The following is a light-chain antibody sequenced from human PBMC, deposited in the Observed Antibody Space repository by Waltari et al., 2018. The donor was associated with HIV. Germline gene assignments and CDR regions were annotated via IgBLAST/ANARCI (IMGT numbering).Light chain of an antibody. CDR2: YNA. J-gene: IGLJ2*01. V-gene: IGLV3-21*04. Sequence: SYVLTQPPSVSVTPRKTARLTCVATNIKTKSMNWYQQKPDQAPVLVIYYNADRPSGIPERFSGSNSGNTATLTINRVEAGDEADYYCHVWDTISDHVVFGGGSKLTVL. CDR1: NIKTKS. CDR3: HVWDTISDHVV.